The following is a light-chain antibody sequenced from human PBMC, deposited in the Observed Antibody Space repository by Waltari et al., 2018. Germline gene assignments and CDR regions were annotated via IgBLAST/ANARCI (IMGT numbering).Light chain of an antibody. Sequence: DIVMTQPPLSLSVTPGDPASISCRSRQSLLHSDGYNYLDWYLQKPGQSPQLLIYWSSNRASGVPDRFSGSGSGTDFTLTISRVEAEDVGVYYCFQPQHAPHTFGPGTKVDIK. V-gene: IGKV2-28*01. CDR1: QSLLHSDGYNY. J-gene: IGKJ3*01. CDR2: WSS. CDR3: FQPQHAPHT.